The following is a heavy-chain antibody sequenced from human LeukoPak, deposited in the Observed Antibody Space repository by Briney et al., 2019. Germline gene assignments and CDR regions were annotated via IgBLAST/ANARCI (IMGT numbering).Heavy chain of an antibody. CDR1: GFTFDDYG. CDR3: ASSRYSSSSHPHWFDP. D-gene: IGHD6-6*01. Sequence: PGGSLRLSCAASGFTFDDYGMSWVRQAPGKGLEWVSGINWNGGSTGYADSVKDRFTISRDNAKNSLYLQMNSLRAEDTALYYCASSRYSSSSHPHWFDPWGQGTLVTVSS. CDR2: INWNGGST. V-gene: IGHV3-20*04. J-gene: IGHJ5*02.